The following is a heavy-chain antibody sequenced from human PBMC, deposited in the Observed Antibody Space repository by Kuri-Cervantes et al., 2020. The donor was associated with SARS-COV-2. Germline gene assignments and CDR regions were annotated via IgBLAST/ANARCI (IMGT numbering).Heavy chain of an antibody. Sequence: ASVKVSCKASGYTFTGYYMHWVRQAPGQGLEWMGWINPNSGGTNYAQKFQGRVTMTRDTSISTAYMELSRLRSDDTAVYYCARSPSGAEGCSSTSCPPLAYYYYGMDVWGQGTTVTVSS. V-gene: IGHV1-2*02. J-gene: IGHJ6*02. CDR2: INPNSGGT. CDR3: ARSPSGAEGCSSTSCPPLAYYYYGMDV. CDR1: GYTFTGYY. D-gene: IGHD2-2*01.